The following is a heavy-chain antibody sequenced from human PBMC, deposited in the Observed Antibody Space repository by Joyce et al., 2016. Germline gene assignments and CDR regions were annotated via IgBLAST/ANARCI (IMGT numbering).Heavy chain of an antibody. V-gene: IGHV4-59*11. Sequence: QVQMQESGPGLVKPSETLSLTCSVSGGSMINQYWSWIRQPPGKGLEWIGYIYSNGITNSDPSPKSRVAMLVDTSKNQFSLSLSSVTVADTAVYYCARGGPSDAFDVWGQGTMIAVSS. CDR2: IYSNGIT. CDR1: GGSMINQY. J-gene: IGHJ3*01. CDR3: ARGGPSDAFDV.